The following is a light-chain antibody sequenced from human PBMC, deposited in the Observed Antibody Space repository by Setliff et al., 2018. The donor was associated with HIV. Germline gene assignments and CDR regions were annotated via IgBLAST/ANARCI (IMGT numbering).Light chain of an antibody. CDR2: EAR. V-gene: IGLV2-14*01. CDR3: SSYAITNTLP. CDR1: SSDVGGYSY. J-gene: IGLJ1*01. Sequence: QSVLTQPASVSGSPGQSITISCTGTSSDVGGYSYVSWYQQHPGKAPKLIIYEARNRPSGVSNRFSGSKSGNTASLTISGLQAEDEADYYCSSYAITNTLPFGTGTKVTVL.